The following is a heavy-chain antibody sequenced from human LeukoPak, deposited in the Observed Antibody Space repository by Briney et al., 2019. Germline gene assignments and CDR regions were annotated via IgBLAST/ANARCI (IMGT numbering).Heavy chain of an antibody. D-gene: IGHD2-15*01. CDR1: GLTLRCYG. CDR3: ARAGYCSGGSCYGSDH. J-gene: IGHJ4*02. CDR2: IWYDGSTQ. Sequence: ARSLRLSCSVSGLTLRCYGMDWVPQAPGKVVEWVAAIWYDGSTQPYAEYVKGRFTISRDNSKNTLYLQMDSVRAEDTAVYYCARAGYCSGGSCYGSDHWGQGTLVSVSS. V-gene: IGHV3-33*01.